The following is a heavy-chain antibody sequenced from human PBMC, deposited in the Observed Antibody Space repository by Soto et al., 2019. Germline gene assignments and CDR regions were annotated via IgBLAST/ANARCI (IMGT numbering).Heavy chain of an antibody. CDR3: AKLAFLGYCSGGSCYDAFDI. D-gene: IGHD2-15*01. Sequence: GGSLRLSCAASGFTFSSYAMSWVRQAPGKGLEWVSAISGSGGSTYYADSVKGRFTISRDNSKNTLYLQMNSLRAEDTAVYYCAKLAFLGYCSGGSCYDAFDIWGQGTMVTVS. V-gene: IGHV3-23*01. CDR1: GFTFSSYA. J-gene: IGHJ3*02. CDR2: ISGSGGST.